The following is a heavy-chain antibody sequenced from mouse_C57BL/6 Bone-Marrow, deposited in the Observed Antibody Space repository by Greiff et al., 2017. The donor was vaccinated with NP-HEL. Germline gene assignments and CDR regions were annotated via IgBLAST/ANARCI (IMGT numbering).Heavy chain of an antibody. J-gene: IGHJ4*01. V-gene: IGHV1-81*01. D-gene: IGHD1-1*01. CDR2: IYPRSGNT. Sequence: QVQLQQSGAELARPGASVKLSCKASGYTFTSYGISWVKQRTGQGLEWIGEIYPRSGNTYYNEKFKGKATLTADKSSSTAYMELRSLTSEDSAVYFCARPRYYYGSSYVKYYAMDYWGQGTSVTVSS. CDR3: ARPRYYYGSSYVKYYAMDY. CDR1: GYTFTSYG.